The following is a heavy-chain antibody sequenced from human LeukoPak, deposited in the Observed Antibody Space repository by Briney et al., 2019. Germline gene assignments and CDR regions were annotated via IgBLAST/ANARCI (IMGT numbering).Heavy chain of an antibody. CDR2: IIPIFGTA. J-gene: IGHJ5*02. CDR3: ARDGSGSYRGSWFDP. CDR1: GGTFSSYA. V-gene: IGHV1-69*13. D-gene: IGHD1-26*01. Sequence: GASVKVSCKASGGTFSSYAISWVRQAPGQGLEWMGGIIPIFGTANYAQKFQGRVTITADESTSTAYMELSSLRSEDTAVYYCARDGSGSYRGSWFDPWGQGTLVTVSS.